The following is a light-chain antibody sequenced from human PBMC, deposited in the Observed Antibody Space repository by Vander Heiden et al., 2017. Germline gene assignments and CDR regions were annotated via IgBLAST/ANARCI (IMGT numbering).Light chain of an antibody. Sequence: SYVLTQPPSVSVAPVQTARITCGGNNIGSKSVHWYQQKPGQAPVLVVYDDDDRPSGIPERFSGSNSGNSATLTISRVEAGDEADYYCQVWDSSSDHPSVVFGGGTKLTVL. CDR3: QVWDSSSDHPSVV. CDR2: DDD. CDR1: NIGSKS. V-gene: IGLV3-21*02. J-gene: IGLJ2*01.